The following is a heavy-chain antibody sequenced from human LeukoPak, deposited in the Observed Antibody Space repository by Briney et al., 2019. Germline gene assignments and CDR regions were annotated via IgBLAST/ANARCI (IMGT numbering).Heavy chain of an antibody. CDR3: ARGRFTIFGVVRAKGCGNWFDP. CDR2: INHSGST. V-gene: IGHV4-34*01. D-gene: IGHD3-3*01. Sequence: SETLSLTCAVYGGSFSGYYWSWIRQPPGKGLEWIGEINHSGSTNYNPSLKSRVTISVDTSKDQFSLKLSSVTAADTAVYYCARGRFTIFGVVRAKGCGNWFDPWGQGTPVTVSS. J-gene: IGHJ5*02. CDR1: GGSFSGYY.